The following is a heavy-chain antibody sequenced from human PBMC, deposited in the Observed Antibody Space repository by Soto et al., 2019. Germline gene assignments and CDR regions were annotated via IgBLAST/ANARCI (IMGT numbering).Heavy chain of an antibody. D-gene: IGHD2-2*01. V-gene: IGHV1-3*01. CDR3: ARSKWGCSSTSCFYEANWFDP. CDR2: INAGNGNT. Sequence: ASVKVSCKASGYTFTSYAMHWVRQAPGQRLEWMGWINAGNGNTKYSQKLQGRVTITRDTSASTAYMELSGLRSEDTAVYYCARSKWGCSSTSCFYEANWFDPWGQGTLVTVSS. J-gene: IGHJ5*02. CDR1: GYTFTSYA.